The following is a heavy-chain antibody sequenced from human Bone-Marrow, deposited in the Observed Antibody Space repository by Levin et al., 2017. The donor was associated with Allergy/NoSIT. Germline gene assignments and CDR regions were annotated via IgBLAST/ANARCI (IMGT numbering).Heavy chain of an antibody. CDR2: ISSGGSDR. V-gene: IGHV3-21*01. CDR1: GFSLNDYN. Sequence: GGSLRLSCVGSGFSLNDYNMNWVRQAPGKGLEWVASISSGGSDRFYGDAVKARFTISRDNARNSVYLQMNSLGAEDTAVSFCASPREFCVTTTTCYFVFDIWGRGTMVTVSS. CDR3: ASPREFCVTTTTCYFVFDI. D-gene: IGHD2-2*01. J-gene: IGHJ3*02.